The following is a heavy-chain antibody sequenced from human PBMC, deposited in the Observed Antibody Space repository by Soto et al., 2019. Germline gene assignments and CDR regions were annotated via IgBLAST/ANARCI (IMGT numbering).Heavy chain of an antibody. Sequence: QVQLVESGGGVVQPGRSLRLSCAASGFTFSSYGMHWVRQAPGKGLEWVAVISYDGSNKYYADSVKGRFTISRDNSKNPLYLQMNSLRAEDKAVYYCAKDADYDFYANYWGQGTLVTVSS. D-gene: IGHD3-3*01. CDR3: AKDADYDFYANY. J-gene: IGHJ4*02. CDR1: GFTFSSYG. CDR2: ISYDGSNK. V-gene: IGHV3-30*18.